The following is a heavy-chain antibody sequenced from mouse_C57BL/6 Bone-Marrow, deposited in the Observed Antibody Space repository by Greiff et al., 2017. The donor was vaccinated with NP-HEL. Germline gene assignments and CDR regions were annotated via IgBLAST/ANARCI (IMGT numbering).Heavy chain of an antibody. Sequence: EVKLMESGGGLVKPGGSLKLSCAASGFTFSSYTMSWVRQTPEKRLEWVATISGGGGNTYYPDSVKGRFTISRDNAKNTLYLQMSSLRSEDTALYYCARGDYGSSYEGALYYFDDWGQGTTLTVSS. V-gene: IGHV5-9*01. D-gene: IGHD1-1*01. CDR1: GFTFSSYT. J-gene: IGHJ2*01. CDR2: ISGGGGNT. CDR3: ARGDYGSSYEGALYYFDD.